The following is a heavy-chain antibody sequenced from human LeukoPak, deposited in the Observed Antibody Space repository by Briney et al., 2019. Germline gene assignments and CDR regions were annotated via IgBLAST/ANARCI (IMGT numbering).Heavy chain of an antibody. CDR3: AREIAVAGDIDY. V-gene: IGHV3-30*04. Sequence: GGSLRLSCAASGYTFVSYAMHWVRQAPGKGQEWVAVISYDGSNKYYADSVKGRFTISRDNSKNTLYLQMNSLRAEDTAVYYCAREIAVAGDIDYWGQGTLVTVSS. CDR1: GYTFVSYA. D-gene: IGHD6-19*01. J-gene: IGHJ4*02. CDR2: ISYDGSNK.